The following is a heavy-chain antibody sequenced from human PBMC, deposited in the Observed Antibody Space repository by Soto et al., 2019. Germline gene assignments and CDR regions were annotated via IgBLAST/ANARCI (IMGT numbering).Heavy chain of an antibody. Sequence: SETLSLTCTVSGGSISSGGYYWSWIRQHPGKGLEWIGYIYYSGSTYYNPSLKSRVTISVDTSKNQFSLKLSSVTAADTAVYYCARDPSIAVAGKGQERTQSWFDPWGQGTLVTVSS. D-gene: IGHD6-19*01. V-gene: IGHV4-31*03. CDR1: GGSISSGGYY. J-gene: IGHJ5*02. CDR2: IYYSGST. CDR3: ARDPSIAVAGKGQERTQSWFDP.